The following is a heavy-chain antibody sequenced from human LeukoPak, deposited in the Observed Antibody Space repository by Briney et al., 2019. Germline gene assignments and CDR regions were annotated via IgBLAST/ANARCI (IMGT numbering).Heavy chain of an antibody. V-gene: IGHV3-33*01. Sequence: GGSLRLSCAASGFSFNTYAMHWVRQAPGQGLEWVALIWHDGSHKFYSNSVRGQFTISRDNSKNTVYLQMNNLRPEDTAVYYCARETFGSGSYPDFWGQGTLVTVSS. D-gene: IGHD3-10*01. CDR2: IWHDGSHK. CDR1: GFSFNTYA. CDR3: ARETFGSGSYPDF. J-gene: IGHJ4*02.